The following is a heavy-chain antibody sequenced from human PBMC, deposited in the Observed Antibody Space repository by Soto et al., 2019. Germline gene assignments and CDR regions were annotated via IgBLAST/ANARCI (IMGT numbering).Heavy chain of an antibody. CDR3: AREMGCSGGSCYVYYFDY. V-gene: IGHV1-69*13. Sequence: SVKVSCKASGGTFSSYAISWVRQAPGQGLEWMGGTIPIFGTANYAQKFQGRVTITADESTSTAYMELSSLRSEDTAVYYCAREMGCSGGSCYVYYFDYWGQGTLVTVSS. CDR1: GGTFSSYA. J-gene: IGHJ4*02. CDR2: TIPIFGTA. D-gene: IGHD2-15*01.